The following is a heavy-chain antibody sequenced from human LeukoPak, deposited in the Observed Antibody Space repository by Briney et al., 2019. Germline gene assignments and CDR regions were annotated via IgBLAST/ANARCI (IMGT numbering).Heavy chain of an antibody. CDR1: GGSISSSNW. D-gene: IGHD6-13*01. J-gene: IGHJ4*02. CDR3: AREGAAAGTVDY. CDR2: IYHSGST. Sequence: SETLSLTCAVSGGSISSSNWWSWVRQPPGKGLEWVGEIYHSGSTNYNPSLKSRVTISVDKSKNQFSLKLSSVTAADTAVYYCAREGAAAGTVDYWGQGTLVTVSS. V-gene: IGHV4-4*02.